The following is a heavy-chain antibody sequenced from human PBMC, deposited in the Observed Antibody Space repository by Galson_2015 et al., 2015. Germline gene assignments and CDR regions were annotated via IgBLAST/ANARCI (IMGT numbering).Heavy chain of an antibody. Sequence: TLSLTCTVSGGSISSGSYYWSWIRQPAGKGLEWIGRIYYSGSTNYNPSLKSRVTISVDTSKNQFSLKLDSVTAADTAVYYCVRGSGVRLAVAGSPYYFDHWGQGTLVTVSS. CDR2: IYYSGST. CDR3: VRGSGVRLAVAGSPYYFDH. J-gene: IGHJ4*02. D-gene: IGHD6-19*01. V-gene: IGHV4-61*02. CDR1: GGSISSGSYY.